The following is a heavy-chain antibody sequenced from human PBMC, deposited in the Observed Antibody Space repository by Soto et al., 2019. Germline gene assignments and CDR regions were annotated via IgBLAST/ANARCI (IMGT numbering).Heavy chain of an antibody. V-gene: IGHV1-18*04. CDR3: ARSEGHYYYDSSRY. J-gene: IGHJ4*02. D-gene: IGHD3-22*01. CDR1: GYTFTSYG. Sequence: ASVKVSCKASGYTFTSYGISWVRQAPGQGLEWMGWISAYNGNTNYAQKLQGRVTMTTDKSTSTAYMELSSLRSEDTAVYYCARSEGHYYYDSSRYWGQGTLVTVSS. CDR2: ISAYNGNT.